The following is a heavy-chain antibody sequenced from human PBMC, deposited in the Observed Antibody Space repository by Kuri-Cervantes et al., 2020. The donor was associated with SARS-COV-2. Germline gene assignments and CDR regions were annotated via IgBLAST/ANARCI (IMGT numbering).Heavy chain of an antibody. Sequence: ASVKVSCKASGYIFTSYDIRWVRQATGQGLEWMGWMNPNSGNKGYAQKFQGRLSMTRNTSISTVNMGLSSLRSDDTAVYYCAIGKRMVRYSTTLLGHDSYYNYMDFWGQGTTVTVSS. V-gene: IGHV1-8*01. D-gene: IGHD3-10*01. J-gene: IGHJ6*03. CDR3: AIGKRMVRYSTTLLGHDSYYNYMDF. CDR1: GYIFTSYD. CDR2: MNPNSGNK.